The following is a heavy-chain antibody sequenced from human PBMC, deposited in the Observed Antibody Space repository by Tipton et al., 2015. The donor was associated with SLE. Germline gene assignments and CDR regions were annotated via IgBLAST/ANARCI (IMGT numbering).Heavy chain of an antibody. D-gene: IGHD1-26*01. CDR3: ARGARGGSYPY. J-gene: IGHJ4*01. CDR1: GASIIDYY. V-gene: IGHV4-59*12. Sequence: GLVKPSETLSLTCTVSGASIIDYYWSWIRQPPGKGLEWIGNIFYSGTTNYNPSLKSRVTISVDTSKNQFSLKLTSVTAADTTVYYCARGARGGSYPYWGHGTLVTVSS. CDR2: IFYSGTT.